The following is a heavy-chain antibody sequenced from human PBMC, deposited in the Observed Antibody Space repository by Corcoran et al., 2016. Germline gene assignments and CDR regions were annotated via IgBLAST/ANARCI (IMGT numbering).Heavy chain of an antibody. CDR1: GFTFSSYG. J-gene: IGHJ4*02. D-gene: IGHD2-21*01. V-gene: IGHV3-30*03. CDR2: ISYDGSNK. Sequence: QVQLVESGGGVVQPGRSLRLSCAASGFTFSSYGIHWVRQAPGKGLEWVAVISYDGSNKYYADSVKGRFAISRDNSKNMLYLQMNSLRAEDTAVYYCVSENVEIHWGQGTLVTVSS. CDR3: VSENVEIH.